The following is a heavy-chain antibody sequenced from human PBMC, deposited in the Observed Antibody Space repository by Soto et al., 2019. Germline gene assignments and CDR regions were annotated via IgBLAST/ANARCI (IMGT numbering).Heavy chain of an antibody. Sequence: SSETLSLTCTVSGGSVSSGSYYWSWIRQPPGKGLEWIGYIYYSGSTNYNPSLKSRVTISVDTSKNQFSLKLSSVTAADTAVYYCAGREGSSGWYATPTPSWFDPWGQGTLVTVSS. CDR3: AGREGSSGWYATPTPSWFDP. J-gene: IGHJ5*02. CDR2: IYYSGST. CDR1: GGSVSSGSYY. D-gene: IGHD6-19*01. V-gene: IGHV4-61*01.